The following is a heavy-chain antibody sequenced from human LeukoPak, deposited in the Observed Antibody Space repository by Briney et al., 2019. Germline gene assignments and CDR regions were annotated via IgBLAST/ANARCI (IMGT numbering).Heavy chain of an antibody. CDR2: IIPIFGTA. CDR3: ARDLTGYCSSTSCYHWFDP. D-gene: IGHD2-2*01. J-gene: IGHJ5*02. Sequence: GGSLRLSCAASGFTFSSYAISWVRQAPGQGLEWMGGIIPIFGTANYAQKFQGRVTITADESTSTAYMELSSLRSEDTAVYYCARDLTGYCSSTSCYHWFDPWGQGTLVTVSS. CDR1: GFTFSSYA. V-gene: IGHV1-69*01.